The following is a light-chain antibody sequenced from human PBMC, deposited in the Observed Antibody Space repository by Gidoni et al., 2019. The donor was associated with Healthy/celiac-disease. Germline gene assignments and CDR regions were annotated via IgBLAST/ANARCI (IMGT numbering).Light chain of an antibody. V-gene: IGKV3-20*01. CDR1: QSVSSSY. Sequence: EIVLTQSPGTLSLSQGERATLSCRASQSVSSSYLAWYQQKPGQAPRLLIYGASSRATGIPDRFSGSGSGTDFTLTISRLEPEDFAVYYCQQYGSSPLCSFGQGTKLEIK. J-gene: IGKJ2*04. CDR2: GAS. CDR3: QQYGSSPLCS.